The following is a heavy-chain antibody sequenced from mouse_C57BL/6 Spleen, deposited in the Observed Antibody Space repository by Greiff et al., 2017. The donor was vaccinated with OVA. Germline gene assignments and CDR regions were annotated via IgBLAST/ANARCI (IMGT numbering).Heavy chain of an antibody. CDR3: ARAGYYDYGAMDY. CDR2: FHPYNDDT. Sequence: VQLQESGAELVKPGASVKMSCKASGYTFTTYPIEWMKQNHGKSLEWIGNFHPYNDDTKYNEKFKGKATLTVEKSSSTVYLELSRLTSDDSAVYYCARAGYYDYGAMDYWGQGTSVTVSS. D-gene: IGHD2-4*01. V-gene: IGHV1-47*01. J-gene: IGHJ4*01. CDR1: GYTFTTYP.